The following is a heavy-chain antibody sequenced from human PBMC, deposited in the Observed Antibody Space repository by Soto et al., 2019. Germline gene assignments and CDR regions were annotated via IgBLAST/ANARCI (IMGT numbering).Heavy chain of an antibody. D-gene: IGHD5-18*01. CDR2: VWYDGSNK. V-gene: IGHV3-33*01. J-gene: IGHJ6*02. CDR3: ARDHHTAMVQDG. CDR1: GFTFSSYG. Sequence: PGGSLRLSCAASGFTFSSYGMHWVRQAPGKGLEWVAVVWYDGSNKYYTDSVKGRFTISRDNSKSTLYLQMNSLRAEDTAVYYCARDHHTAMVQDGWCQGTTVTVAS.